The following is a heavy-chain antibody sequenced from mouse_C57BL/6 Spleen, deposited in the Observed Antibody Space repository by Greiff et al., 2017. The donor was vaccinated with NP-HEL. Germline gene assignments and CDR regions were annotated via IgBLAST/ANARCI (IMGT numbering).Heavy chain of an antibody. CDR2: IYPRSGNT. D-gene: IGHD2-3*01. J-gene: IGHJ4*01. CDR1: GYTFTSYG. CDR3: ARLVDGYYVGAMDY. Sequence: QVQLQQSGAELARPGASVKLSCKASGYTFTSYGISWVKQRTGQGLEWIGEIYPRSGNTYYNEKFKGKATLTADKSSSTAYMELRSLTSEDSAVYFCARLVDGYYVGAMDYWGQGTSVTVSS. V-gene: IGHV1-81*01.